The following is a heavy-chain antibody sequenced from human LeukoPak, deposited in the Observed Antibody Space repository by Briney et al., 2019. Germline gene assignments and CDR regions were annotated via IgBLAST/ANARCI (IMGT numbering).Heavy chain of an antibody. CDR2: IYTSGST. J-gene: IGHJ4*02. Sequence: PSEPLSLTCTVSGGSISSSSYYWGWIRQPAGKGLEWIGRIYTSGSTNYNPSLKSRVTISGDTSKNQFSLRLSSVTAADTAVYYCARASYSYDINGWVPFDYWGQGTLVTVSS. CDR1: GGSISSSSYY. D-gene: IGHD3-22*01. V-gene: IGHV4-61*02. CDR3: ARASYSYDINGWVPFDY.